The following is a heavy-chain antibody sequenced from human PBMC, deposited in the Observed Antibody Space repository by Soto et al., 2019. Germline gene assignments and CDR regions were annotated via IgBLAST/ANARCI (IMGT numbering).Heavy chain of an antibody. CDR1: GFTFSSYA. CDR2: ISSNGGST. CDR3: ARAYCSSTSCHEEYYYYYGMDV. V-gene: IGHV3-64*01. J-gene: IGHJ6*02. D-gene: IGHD2-2*01. Sequence: GGSLRLSCAASGFTFSSYAMSWVRQAPGKGLEYVSAISSNGGSTYYANSVKGRFTISRDNSKNTLYLQMGSLRAEDMAVYYCARAYCSSTSCHEEYYYYYGMDVWGQGTTVTVSS.